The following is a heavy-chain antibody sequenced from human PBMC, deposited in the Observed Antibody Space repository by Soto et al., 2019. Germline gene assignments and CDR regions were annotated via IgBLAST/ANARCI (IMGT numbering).Heavy chain of an antibody. CDR2: ISYDGSNK. J-gene: IGHJ4*02. V-gene: IGHV3-30-3*01. Sequence: GGSLRLSCAASGFTFSSYAMHWVRQAPGKGLEWVAVISYDGSNKYYADSVKGRFTISRDNSKNTLYLQMNSLRAEDTAVYYCARDRAFTFDYGDLRFDYWGQGTLVTVSS. D-gene: IGHD4-17*01. CDR1: GFTFSSYA. CDR3: ARDRAFTFDYGDLRFDY.